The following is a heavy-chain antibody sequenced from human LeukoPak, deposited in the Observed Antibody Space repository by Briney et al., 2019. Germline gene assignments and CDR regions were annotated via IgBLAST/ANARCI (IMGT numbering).Heavy chain of an antibody. CDR3: ATDLYNWTRAFDP. V-gene: IGHV1-24*01. J-gene: IGHJ5*02. CDR2: FDPEDGET. D-gene: IGHD1-1*01. Sequence: ASGTVSCKVSGYTLTELSMHWVRQAPGKGLEWMGGFDPEDGETIYAQKFQGRVTMTEDTSTDTAYMELSSLRSEDTAVYYCATDLYNWTRAFDPWGQGTLVTVPS. CDR1: GYTLTELS.